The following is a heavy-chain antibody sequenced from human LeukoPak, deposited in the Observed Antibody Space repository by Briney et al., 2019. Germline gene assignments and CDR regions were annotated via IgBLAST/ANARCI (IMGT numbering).Heavy chain of an antibody. CDR2: ISSSSSYI. Sequence: GGSLRLSCAASGFTFSSYSMNWVRQAPGKGLEWVSSISSSSSYIYYADSVKGRFTISRDNAKNSLYLQMNSLRAEDTAVYYCARSTKGRIQLWLRPFDYWGQGTLVTVSS. CDR3: ARSTKGRIQLWLRPFDY. V-gene: IGHV3-21*01. J-gene: IGHJ4*02. D-gene: IGHD5-18*01. CDR1: GFTFSSYS.